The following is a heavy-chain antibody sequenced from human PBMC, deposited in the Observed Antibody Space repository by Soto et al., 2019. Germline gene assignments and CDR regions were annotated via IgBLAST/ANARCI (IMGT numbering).Heavy chain of an antibody. Sequence: QVQLVQSGAEVKTPGSSLKVSCKVSGSRFSNYVISWVRQAPGHGLEWLGRIIPIFNSTKYAQNFQGRVTFTADKSTSTASLELSSLRSDDTAVYYCAREGRGKKAGYNGLVSLGYWGQGTLVTVSS. CDR3: AREGRGKKAGYNGLVSLGY. J-gene: IGHJ4*02. CDR1: GSRFSNYV. D-gene: IGHD2-2*02. CDR2: IIPIFNST. V-gene: IGHV1-69*06.